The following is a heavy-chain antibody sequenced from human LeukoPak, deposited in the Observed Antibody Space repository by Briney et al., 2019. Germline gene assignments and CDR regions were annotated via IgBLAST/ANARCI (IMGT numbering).Heavy chain of an antibody. CDR1: GFSFSNYA. D-gene: IGHD4-11*01. CDR2: IGGSGGST. CDR3: AKDRMGYSNHYFDY. J-gene: IGHJ4*02. V-gene: IGHV3-23*01. Sequence: PGGSLRPSCAASGFSFSNYAMGWVRQAPGKGLEWVSAIGGSGGSTYYADSVKGRFTISRDNSKNTMFLQMNSLRAEDSAIYYCAKDRMGYSNHYFDYWGQGTLVTVSS.